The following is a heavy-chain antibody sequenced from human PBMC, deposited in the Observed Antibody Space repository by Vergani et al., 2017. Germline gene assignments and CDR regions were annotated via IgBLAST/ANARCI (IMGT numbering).Heavy chain of an antibody. CDR3: ASLGGGTGMDV. CDR1: GYTFTSYY. Sequence: QVQLVQSGAEVKKPGASVKVSCKASGYTFTSYYMHWVRQAPGQGLEWMGIINPSGGSTSYAQKFQGRVTMTRDTSISTAYMELSRLRSDDTAVYYCASLGGGTGMDVWGQGTTVTVSS. V-gene: IGHV1-46*01. CDR2: INPSGGST. D-gene: IGHD3-16*01. J-gene: IGHJ6*02.